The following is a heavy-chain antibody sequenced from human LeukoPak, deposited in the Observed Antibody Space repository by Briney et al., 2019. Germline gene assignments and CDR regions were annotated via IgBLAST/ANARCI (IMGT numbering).Heavy chain of an antibody. V-gene: IGHV1-46*01. D-gene: IGHD3-22*01. CDR3: ARGPDYYDSSGYYYVY. Sequence: ASVKVSCKASGYTFTSYYMHWVRQAPGQGLEWMGIINPSGGSTSYAQKFQGRVTMTRDTSTGTVYMELSSLRSEDTAVYYCARGPDYYDSSGYYYVYWGQGTLVTVSS. CDR1: GYTFTSYY. CDR2: INPSGGST. J-gene: IGHJ4*02.